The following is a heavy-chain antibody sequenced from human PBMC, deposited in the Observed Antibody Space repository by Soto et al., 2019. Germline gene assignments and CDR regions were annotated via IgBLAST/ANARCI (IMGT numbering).Heavy chain of an antibody. V-gene: IGHV1-69*13. CDR1: GGTFSSYG. D-gene: IGHD2-2*01. CDR3: ARDRRGCSSTSCYSYPYYYGMDV. CDR2: IIPIFGTA. J-gene: IGHJ6*02. Sequence: ASVKVSCKASGGTFSSYGISWVRQAPGQGLEWMGGIIPIFGTANYAQNFQGRVTITADESTSTAYMELSSLRSEDTAVYYCARDRRGCSSTSCYSYPYYYGMDVWGQGTTVTVSS.